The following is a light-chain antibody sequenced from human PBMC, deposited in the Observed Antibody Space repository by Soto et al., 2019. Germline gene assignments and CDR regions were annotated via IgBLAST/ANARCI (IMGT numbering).Light chain of an antibody. V-gene: IGLV2-14*03. CDR3: SSYTSSSTVV. J-gene: IGLJ2*01. CDR1: SSDVGGYNY. CDR2: DVN. Sequence: QSALTQPASVSGSPGQSISISCTGSSSDVGGYNYVSWYQHHPGKAPKHMIYDVNNRPSGVSNRFSGSSSGNTASLNISELQAEDEADYYCSSYTSSSTVVFGGGSELTV.